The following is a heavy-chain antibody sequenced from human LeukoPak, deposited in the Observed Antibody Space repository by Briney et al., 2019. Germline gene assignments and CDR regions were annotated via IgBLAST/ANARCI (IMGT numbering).Heavy chain of an antibody. D-gene: IGHD2-15*01. CDR3: AREGYCSGGSCYSGRWYFDL. Sequence: SETLSLTCTVSGGSISSYHWSWIRQPPGKGLEGIGYVYRGGSTNYNPSLKSRVTTSADTSKNHLSLKMSSVTAADTAVYYCAREGYCSGGSCYSGRWYFDLWGRGTLVTVSS. CDR2: VYRGGST. J-gene: IGHJ2*01. V-gene: IGHV4-4*08. CDR1: GGSISSYH.